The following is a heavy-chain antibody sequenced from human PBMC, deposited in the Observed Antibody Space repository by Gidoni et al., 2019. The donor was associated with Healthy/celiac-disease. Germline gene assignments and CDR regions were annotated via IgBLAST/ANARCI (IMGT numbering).Heavy chain of an antibody. D-gene: IGHD3-22*01. CDR1: GFTFSRYR. Sequence: EVQLVESGGGLVKPGWSLRLSCAASGFTFSRYRVNGVRQAPGKRLEWVSSISSSIRYIYYADSVKGRFTIARDNAKNSLYLQMNSLRAEDTAVYYCARDLILYYYDSSGPGYFDYWGQGTLVTVSS. CDR2: ISSSIRYI. V-gene: IGHV3-21*01. J-gene: IGHJ4*02. CDR3: ARDLILYYYDSSGPGYFDY.